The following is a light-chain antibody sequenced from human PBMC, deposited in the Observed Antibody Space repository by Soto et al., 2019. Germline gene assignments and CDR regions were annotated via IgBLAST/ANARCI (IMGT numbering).Light chain of an antibody. CDR3: QQSYDTVAVT. V-gene: IGKV1-39*01. J-gene: IGKJ5*01. Sequence: DIQMTQSPSSLSASVGNRVTITFRASQRVSTYLNWSQDHPGPATKLMIHVAALSQTRVPARSSGSGSGTDFNLTLSGMQPEDFAAYYCQQSYDTVAVTFGQGTRLEIK. CDR2: VAA. CDR1: QRVSTY.